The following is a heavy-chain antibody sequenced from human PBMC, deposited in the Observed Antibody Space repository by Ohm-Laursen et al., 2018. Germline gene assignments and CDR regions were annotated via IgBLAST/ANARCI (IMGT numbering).Heavy chain of an antibody. CDR2: ISSSGSTI. D-gene: IGHD3-22*01. CDR1: GFTFSSYE. Sequence: GSLRLSCAASGFTFSSYEMNWVRQAPGKGLEWVSYISSSGSTIYYADSVKGRFTISRDNAKNSLYLQMNSLRAEDTAVYYCARDSSPDYYDSSGYFDYWGQGTLVTVSS. J-gene: IGHJ4*02. CDR3: ARDSSPDYYDSSGYFDY. V-gene: IGHV3-48*03.